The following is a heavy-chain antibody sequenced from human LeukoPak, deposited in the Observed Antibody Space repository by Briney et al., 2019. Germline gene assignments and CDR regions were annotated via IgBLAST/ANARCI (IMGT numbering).Heavy chain of an antibody. CDR3: ANHPAFGGVIAP. CDR1: GFTFSSYG. D-gene: IGHD3-16*01. Sequence: GSLRLSCAASGFTFSSYGMHWVRQAPGKGLEWVAFIRYDGSTEYYADSVKGRFTISRDNSKNTLYLQMNSLRPEDTAIYYCANHPAFGGVIAPWGQGTLVTVSS. CDR2: IRYDGSTE. J-gene: IGHJ5*02. V-gene: IGHV3-30*02.